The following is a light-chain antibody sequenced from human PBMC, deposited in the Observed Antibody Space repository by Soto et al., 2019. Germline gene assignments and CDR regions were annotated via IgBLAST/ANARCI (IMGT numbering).Light chain of an antibody. J-gene: IGKJ3*01. CDR3: QQRTNWPPFT. CDR1: QSVSSY. V-gene: IGKV3-11*01. Sequence: EIVLTQSPATLSLSPGERATLSCRASQSVSSYLAWYQQKPGQAPRLLIYDASNRATGIPARFSGSGSGTDFTLTISSLEPEDFAVYYCQQRTNWPPFTFGPGTKVYLK. CDR2: DAS.